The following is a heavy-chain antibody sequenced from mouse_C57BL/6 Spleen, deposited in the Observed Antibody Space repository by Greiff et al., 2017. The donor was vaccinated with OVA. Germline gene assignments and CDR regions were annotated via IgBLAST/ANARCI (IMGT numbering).Heavy chain of an antibody. J-gene: IGHJ2*01. CDR1: GFTFTDYY. Sequence: EVKVVESGGGLVQPGGSLSLSCAASGFTFTDYYMSWVRQPPGKALEWLGFIRNKANGYTTEYSASVKGRFTISRDNSQSILYLQMNALRAEDSATYYCARYPGTYFDYWGQGTTLTVSS. CDR2: IRNKANGYTT. D-gene: IGHD4-1*01. CDR3: ARYPGTYFDY. V-gene: IGHV7-3*01.